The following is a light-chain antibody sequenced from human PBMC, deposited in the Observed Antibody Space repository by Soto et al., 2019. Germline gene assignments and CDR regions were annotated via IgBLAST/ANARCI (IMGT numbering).Light chain of an antibody. CDR1: SSDVGDYDY. Sequence: QSVLTQPASVSGSPGQSITISCTGTSSDVGDYDYVSWYQQHPGQAPKLVIYDVSNRPSGVSNRFSGSKSGNTASLTISGLQAEDEADYYCSSYSSSSTVVFGEGTKLTVL. V-gene: IGLV2-14*03. CDR3: SSYSSSSTVV. J-gene: IGLJ2*01. CDR2: DVS.